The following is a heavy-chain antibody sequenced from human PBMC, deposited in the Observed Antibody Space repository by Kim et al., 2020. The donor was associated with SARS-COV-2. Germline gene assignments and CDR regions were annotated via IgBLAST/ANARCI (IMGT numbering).Heavy chain of an antibody. V-gene: IGHV3-48*03. CDR1: GFTFSSYE. CDR3: ARDIGGSPTTVTTGY. D-gene: IGHD4-17*01. CDR2: ISSSGSTI. Sequence: GGSLRLSCAASGFTFSSYEMNWVRQAPGKGLEWVSYISSSGSTIYYADSVKGRFTISRDNAKNSLYLQMNSLRAEDTAVYYCARDIGGSPTTVTTGYWGQGTLVTVSS. J-gene: IGHJ4*02.